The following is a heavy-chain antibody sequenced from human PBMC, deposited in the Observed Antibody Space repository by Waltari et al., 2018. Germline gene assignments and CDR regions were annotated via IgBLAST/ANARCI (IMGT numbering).Heavy chain of an antibody. CDR3: AKVPRWVVVITPIFDY. V-gene: IGHV3-23*01. Sequence: EVQLLESGGGLVQPGGSLRLSCAASGFTFSSSAMSWVRQAPGRGVDVVSAIRGSGGSTYYADSGKGRCTIARDNSKNTLYLQMNSLRAEDTAVYYCAKVPRWVVVITPIFDYWGQGTLVTVSS. CDR2: IRGSGGST. J-gene: IGHJ4*02. CDR1: GFTFSSSA. D-gene: IGHD3-22*01.